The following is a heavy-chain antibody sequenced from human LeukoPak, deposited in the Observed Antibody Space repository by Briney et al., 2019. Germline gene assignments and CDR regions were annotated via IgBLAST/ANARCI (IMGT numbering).Heavy chain of an antibody. CDR3: AREEYKYGLGALDV. CDR2: ISIDGNTQ. V-gene: IGHV3-30-3*01. J-gene: IGHJ6*02. D-gene: IGHD5-18*01. Sequence: PGGSLRLSCTASGFRFSAYAMQWVRQAPGKGLEWVAVISIDGNTQYYADSVRGRFSISRDNSKNTLYLEKSSLRGEDTGIFYCAREEYKYGLGALDVWGQGTTVTVSS. CDR1: GFRFSAYA.